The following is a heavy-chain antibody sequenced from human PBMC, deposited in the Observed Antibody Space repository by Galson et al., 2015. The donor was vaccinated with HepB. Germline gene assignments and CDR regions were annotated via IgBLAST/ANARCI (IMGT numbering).Heavy chain of an antibody. V-gene: IGHV3-48*04. CDR3: ARDLTGYSSTWRRYWFFDL. Sequence: SLRLSCAASGFTFSSYSMNWVRQAPGKGLEWVSFISSSSTTIYYADSAKGRFTIARADAKNSLYLQMNRLRAEDTAVYYCARDLTGYSSTWRRYWFFDLWGRGTLVTVSS. D-gene: IGHD6-13*01. CDR2: ISSSSTTI. CDR1: GFTFSSYS. J-gene: IGHJ2*01.